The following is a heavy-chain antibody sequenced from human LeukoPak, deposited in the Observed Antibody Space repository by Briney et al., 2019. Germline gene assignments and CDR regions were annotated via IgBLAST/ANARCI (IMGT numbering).Heavy chain of an antibody. J-gene: IGHJ4*02. CDR2: ISYDGSNK. D-gene: IGHD2-21*02. Sequence: PGGSLRLSCAASGFTFSSYAMHWVRQAPGKGLEWVAVISYDGSNKYYADSVKGRVTISRDNSKNTLYLQMNSLRAEDTAVYYCARGGDCGGDCADYYFDYWGQGTLVTVSS. V-gene: IGHV3-30-3*01. CDR1: GFTFSSYA. CDR3: ARGGDCGGDCADYYFDY.